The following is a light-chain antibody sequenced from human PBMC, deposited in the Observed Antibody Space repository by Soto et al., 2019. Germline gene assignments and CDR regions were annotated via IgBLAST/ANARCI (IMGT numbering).Light chain of an antibody. V-gene: IGKV3-20*01. Sequence: ESVLPQSPGTLYLSPGERATLSCRASTSVSSSYLAWYQQKPGQAPRLLIYGASSRATGIPDRFSGSGSGTDFTLTISRLEPEDFAGYYCQQYGSSTPITFGQGTRREIK. CDR1: TSVSSSY. CDR2: GAS. J-gene: IGKJ5*01. CDR3: QQYGSSTPIT.